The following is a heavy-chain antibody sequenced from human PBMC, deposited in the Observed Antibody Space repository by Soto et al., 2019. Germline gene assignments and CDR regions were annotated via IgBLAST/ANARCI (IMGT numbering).Heavy chain of an antibody. CDR2: IDSLSTSI. CDR3: ARVLSGYARTSQRGSDV. V-gene: IGHV3-21*01. CDR1: GFFFSSYT. Sequence: PGGSLRLSCAASGFFFSSYTMNWVRQAPGKGLEWVSSIDSLSTSIYYADSVKGRCTISRDNAKNSLFLQIHSLRAEDTAVYYCARVLSGYARTSQRGSDVWGQGTTVTVS. J-gene: IGHJ6*02. D-gene: IGHD3-22*01.